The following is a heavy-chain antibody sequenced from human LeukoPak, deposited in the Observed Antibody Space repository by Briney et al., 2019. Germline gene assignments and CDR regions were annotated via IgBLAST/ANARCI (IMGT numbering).Heavy chain of an antibody. CDR2: IYYSGST. V-gene: IGHV4-39*01. Sequence: SETLSLTCTVSGGSISSYYWGWIRQPPGKGLEWIGSIYYSGSTYYNPSLKSRVTISVDTSKNQFSLKLSSVTAADTAVYYCASPIEAAAGTDYWGQGTLVTVSS. J-gene: IGHJ4*02. CDR1: GGSISSYY. CDR3: ASPIEAAAGTDY. D-gene: IGHD6-13*01.